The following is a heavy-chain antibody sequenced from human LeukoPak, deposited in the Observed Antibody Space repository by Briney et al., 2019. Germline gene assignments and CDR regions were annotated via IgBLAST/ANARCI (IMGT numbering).Heavy chain of an antibody. CDR1: GLSFSDHW. Sequence: PGGSLRLSCAASGLSFSDHWMTWVRHPPGKGLEWVATIKQDGSVKYYLDSVKGRFTISRDNAKNTLYLQMNSLRAEDTAVYYCARGLGSYEAFDIWGQGTMVTVSS. D-gene: IGHD1-26*01. CDR2: IKQDGSVK. CDR3: ARGLGSYEAFDI. V-gene: IGHV3-7*01. J-gene: IGHJ3*02.